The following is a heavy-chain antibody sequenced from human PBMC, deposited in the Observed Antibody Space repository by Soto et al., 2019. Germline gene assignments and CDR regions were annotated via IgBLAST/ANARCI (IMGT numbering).Heavy chain of an antibody. D-gene: IGHD1-26*01. CDR1: GFTFSSYA. Sequence: HPGGSLRLSCTASGFTFSSYAMHWVRQAPGKGLEWVAVIWFDGTNKYYADSVKGRFTISRDNSKNTLYLQMNSLRAEDTAMYYCARAQSSGSYYSDYWGRGTQVTVSS. CDR2: IWFDGTNK. J-gene: IGHJ4*02. CDR3: ARAQSSGSYYSDY. V-gene: IGHV3-33*01.